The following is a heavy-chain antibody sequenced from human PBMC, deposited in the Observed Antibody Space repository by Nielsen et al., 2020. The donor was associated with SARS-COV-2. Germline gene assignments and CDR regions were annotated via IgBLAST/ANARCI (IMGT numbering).Heavy chain of an antibody. J-gene: IGHJ6*03. V-gene: IGHV4-39*07. CDR1: GGSISSSSYY. Sequence: SETLSLTCTVSGGSISSSSYYWGWIRQPPGKGLEWIGSIYYSGSTYYNPSLKSRVTISVDTSKNQFSLKLSSVTAADTAVYYCAREFDDYGDEGDNYYYYYMDVWGKGTTVTVSS. CDR2: IYYSGST. CDR3: AREFDDYGDEGDNYYYYYMDV. D-gene: IGHD4-17*01.